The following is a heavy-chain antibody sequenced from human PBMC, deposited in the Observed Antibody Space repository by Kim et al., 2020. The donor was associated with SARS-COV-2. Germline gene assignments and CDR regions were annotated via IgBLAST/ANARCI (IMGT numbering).Heavy chain of an antibody. J-gene: IGHJ1*01. CDR2: VSDTGTRT. D-gene: IGHD2-21*01. V-gene: IGHV3-11*01. CDR1: QFRFSDFY. CDR3: ARGQYSFRF. Sequence: GGSLRLSCVGSQFRFSDFYMTWIRQAPGKGLEWIAYVSDTGTRTSYADSVKGRFTISRDNARNSLYLEMNSLRDDDTAVYYCARGQYSFRFWGQGSLVT.